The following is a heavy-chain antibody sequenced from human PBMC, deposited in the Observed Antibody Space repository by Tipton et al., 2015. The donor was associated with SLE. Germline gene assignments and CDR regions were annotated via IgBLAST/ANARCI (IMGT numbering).Heavy chain of an antibody. V-gene: IGHV3-49*03. CDR2: IRSKAYGGTT. Sequence: LSLTCTFSGGSITSYYWSWIRQPPGKGLEWVGFIRSKAYGGTTEYAASVKGRFTISRDDSKSIAYLQMNSLKTEDTAVYYCTSRDDFWSGYYTHWGQGTLVTVSS. CDR3: TSRDDFWSGYYTH. D-gene: IGHD3-3*01. J-gene: IGHJ4*02. CDR1: GGSITSYY.